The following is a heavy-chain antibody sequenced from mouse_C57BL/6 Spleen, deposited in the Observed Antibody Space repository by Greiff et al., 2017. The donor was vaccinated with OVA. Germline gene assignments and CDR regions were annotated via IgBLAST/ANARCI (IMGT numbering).Heavy chain of an antibody. Sequence: VQLQQPGAELVKPGASVKLSCKASGYTFTSYWMQWVKQRPGQGLEWIGEIDPSDSYTNYNQKFKGKATLTVDTSSSTAYMQLSSLTSEDSAVYYCATHRDYAMDYWGQGTSVTVSS. CDR3: ATHRDYAMDY. D-gene: IGHD2-14*01. J-gene: IGHJ4*01. CDR2: IDPSDSYT. V-gene: IGHV1-50*01. CDR1: GYTFTSYW.